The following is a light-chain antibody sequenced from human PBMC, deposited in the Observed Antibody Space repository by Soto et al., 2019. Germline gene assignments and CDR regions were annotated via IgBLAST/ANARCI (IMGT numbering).Light chain of an antibody. J-gene: IGKJ5*01. V-gene: IGKV4-1*01. CDR3: QQYNKWPIT. CDR2: WAS. CDR1: QSVLYSSNNKNY. Sequence: DIWLTHAPDSLAVSLGERATINCKSSQSVLYSSNNKNYLAWYQQKPGQPPKLLIYWASTRESGVPDRFSGSGSGTDFTLTISSLQSEDSAFYYCQQYNKWPITFGQGTRLEIK.